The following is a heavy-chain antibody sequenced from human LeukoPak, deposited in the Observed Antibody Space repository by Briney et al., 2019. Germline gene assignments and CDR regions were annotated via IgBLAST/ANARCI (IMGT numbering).Heavy chain of an antibody. CDR1: GGSISSYY. J-gene: IGHJ4*02. Sequence: SETLSLTCTASGGSISSYYWSWIRQPPEKGLEWIGYIHYSGSTNYNPSLKSRVTISVDTSKNQFSLKLSSVTAADTAVYYCARLGTGVAGNAHFLDDYWGQGTLVTVSS. V-gene: IGHV4-59*08. CDR3: ARLGTGVAGNAHFLDDY. CDR2: IHYSGST. D-gene: IGHD1-20*01.